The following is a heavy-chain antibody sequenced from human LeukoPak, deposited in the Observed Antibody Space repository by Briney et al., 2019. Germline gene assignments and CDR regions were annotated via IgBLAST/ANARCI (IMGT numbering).Heavy chain of an antibody. CDR3: GCWNDRDDAFDI. CDR1: GGSINSANYY. V-gene: IGHV4-39*07. J-gene: IGHJ3*02. CDR2: IYYSGSA. D-gene: IGHD1-1*01. Sequence: PSETLSLTCTVSGGSINSANYYWGWIRQPPGKGQEWIGSIYYSGSAYYSSSLKSRVTILVDTSKNQFSLKLSSVTAADTAVYYCGCWNDRDDAFDIWGQGTTVTVSS.